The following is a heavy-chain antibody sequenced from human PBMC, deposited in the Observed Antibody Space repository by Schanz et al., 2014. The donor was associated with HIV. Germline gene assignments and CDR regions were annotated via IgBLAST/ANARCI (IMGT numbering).Heavy chain of an antibody. CDR3: ANTEFPYSSSSDYYYGMDV. J-gene: IGHJ6*02. V-gene: IGHV3-33*06. CDR2: IWYDGTNK. Sequence: QVQLEESGGGVVQPGRSLRLSCAASGFTFSSYGMHWVRQAPGKGLEWVAVIWYDGTNKYYADSVKGRFTISRDNSKKTLYLQMNSLRAEDTAVDYCANTEFPYSSSSDYYYGMDVWGQGTTVTVSS. D-gene: IGHD6-6*01. CDR1: GFTFSSYG.